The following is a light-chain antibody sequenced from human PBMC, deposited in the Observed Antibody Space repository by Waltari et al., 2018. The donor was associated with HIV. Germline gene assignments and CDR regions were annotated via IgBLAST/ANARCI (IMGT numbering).Light chain of an antibody. J-gene: IGLJ2*01. CDR1: SSDVGRYDY. Sequence: QSALTQPPSASGSPGQSVTISCPGTSSDVGRYDYVSWYQQHPGKAPKPLIYEVNKRPSGVPDRFSGSKSGNTASLTVSGLQAEDEAEYSCTSYAGINPVAFGGGTKLTVL. V-gene: IGLV2-8*01. CDR3: TSYAGINPVA. CDR2: EVN.